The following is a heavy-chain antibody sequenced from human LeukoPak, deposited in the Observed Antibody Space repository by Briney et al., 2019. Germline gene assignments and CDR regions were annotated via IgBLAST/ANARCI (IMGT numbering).Heavy chain of an antibody. CDR3: ARDHHSSSSQLDY. CDR1: GGSFSGYY. D-gene: IGHD6-6*01. J-gene: IGHJ4*02. CDR2: INHSGST. Sequence: PSETLSLTWAVYGGSFSGYYWSWIRQPPGKGLEWIGEINHSGSTNYNPSLKSRVTISVDTSKNQFSLKLSSVTAADTAVYYCARDHHSSSSQLDYWGQGTLVTVSS. V-gene: IGHV4-34*01.